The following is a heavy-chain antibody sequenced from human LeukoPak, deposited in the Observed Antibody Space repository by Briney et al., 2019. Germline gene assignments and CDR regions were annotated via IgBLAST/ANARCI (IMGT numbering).Heavy chain of an antibody. CDR1: GLTFSSYG. D-gene: IGHD3-22*01. CDR2: ISYDGSNK. V-gene: IGHV3-30*03. CDR3: GVYYYDSSGYIPSYYGMDV. J-gene: IGHJ6*02. Sequence: GGSLRLSCAASGLTFSSYGMHWVSQAPGKGLEWVAVISYDGSNKYYADSVKGRFTISRDNSKNTLYLQMNSLRAEDTAVYYCGVYYYDSSGYIPSYYGMDVWGQGTTVTVSS.